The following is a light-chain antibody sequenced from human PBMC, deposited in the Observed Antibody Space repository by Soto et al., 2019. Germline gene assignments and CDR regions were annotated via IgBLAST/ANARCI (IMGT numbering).Light chain of an antibody. V-gene: IGLV2-8*01. Sequence: QSALTQPPSASGSLGQSVTISCTGTSSDVGGYNYVSWHQHHPGKAPKLMIYEVTERPSGVPDRFSGSKSGNTASLTVSGLQAEDEADYYCSSFAGGGNPVLFGGGTKLTVL. CDR2: EVT. CDR3: SSFAGGGNPVL. CDR1: SSDVGGYNY. J-gene: IGLJ2*01.